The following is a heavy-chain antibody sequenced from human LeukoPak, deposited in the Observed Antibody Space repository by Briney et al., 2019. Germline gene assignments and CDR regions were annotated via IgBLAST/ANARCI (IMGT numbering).Heavy chain of an antibody. CDR1: GFTFSSYW. J-gene: IGHJ4*02. V-gene: IGHV3-7*03. CDR2: IKQDGSEK. CDR3: ARVGYYDILTGYFNYFDY. D-gene: IGHD3-9*01. Sequence: GGSLRLSCAASGFTFSSYWMSWVRQAPGKGLEWVANIKQDGSEKYYVDFVKGRFTISRDNAKNSLYLQMNSLRAEDTAVYYCARVGYYDILTGYFNYFDYWGQGTLVTVSS.